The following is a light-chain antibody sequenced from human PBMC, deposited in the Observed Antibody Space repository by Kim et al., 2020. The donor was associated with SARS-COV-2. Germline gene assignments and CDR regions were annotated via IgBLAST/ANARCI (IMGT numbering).Light chain of an antibody. V-gene: IGLV3-21*01. Sequence: PLSVSVAPGKTARITRGGNNIGSKSLPWYQQKPGQAPVLVIYYDSDRPSGIPERFSGSNSGNTATLTISRVEAGDEADYYCQVWEVFGGWTQLTVL. CDR2: YDS. CDR1: NIGSKS. J-gene: IGLJ3*02. CDR3: QVWEV.